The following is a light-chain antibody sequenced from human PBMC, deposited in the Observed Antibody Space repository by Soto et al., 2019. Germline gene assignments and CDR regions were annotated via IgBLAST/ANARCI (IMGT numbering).Light chain of an antibody. CDR3: SSYTNINTRACV. Sequence: QSVLTQPASVSGSPGQSITISYTGTSCDIVSYNRVSWYQQHPGKAPKLIIYEVTDRPSGVSNRFSGSKSGNTASLTISGLQAEDEAEYYCSSYTNINTRACVFXTGTKGTVL. CDR1: SCDIVSYNR. CDR2: EVT. J-gene: IGLJ1*01. V-gene: IGLV2-14*01.